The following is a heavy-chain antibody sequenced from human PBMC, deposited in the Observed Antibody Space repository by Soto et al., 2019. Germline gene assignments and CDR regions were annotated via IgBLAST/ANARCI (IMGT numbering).Heavy chain of an antibody. CDR3: ARENSSSWYDYYGMDV. Sequence: SETLSLTCAVSGGSISSSNWWCWVRQPPGKGMEWIGEIYHSGSTNYNPSLKSRVTISVDKSKNQFSLKLSSVTAEDTAVYYCARENSSSWYDYYGMDVWGQGTTVTVSS. CDR1: GGSISSSNW. D-gene: IGHD6-13*01. J-gene: IGHJ6*02. CDR2: IYHSGST. V-gene: IGHV4-4*02.